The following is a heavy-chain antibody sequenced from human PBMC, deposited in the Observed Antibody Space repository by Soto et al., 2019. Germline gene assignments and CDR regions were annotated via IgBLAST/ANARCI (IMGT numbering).Heavy chain of an antibody. Sequence: SETLSLTCTVSGGSISRYYWSWIRQPPGKGLEWIGYIYYSGSTNYNPSLKSRGTISVDTSKNQFALKLISVTAADTAVYYCARAVDDYVWGSYRYPGHWFDPWGQGTLVTVS. CDR2: IYYSGST. J-gene: IGHJ5*02. CDR1: GGSISRYY. V-gene: IGHV4-59*01. CDR3: ARAVDDYVWGSYRYPGHWFDP. D-gene: IGHD3-16*02.